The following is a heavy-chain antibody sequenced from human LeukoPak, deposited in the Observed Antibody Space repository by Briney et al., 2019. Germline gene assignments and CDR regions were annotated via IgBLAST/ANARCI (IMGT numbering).Heavy chain of an antibody. CDR3: VRQATAGLDY. J-gene: IGHJ4*02. CDR1: GFIVDDTY. D-gene: IGHD6-13*01. Sequence: GGSLRLSCAASGFIVDDTYMSWVRQAPGKGLEWVSVVYSGGRTLNADSVKGRFIISRDNSKNTVYLQMNSLRTDDTAVYYCVRQATAGLDYWGQGTLVTVSS. CDR2: VYSGGRT. V-gene: IGHV3-66*02.